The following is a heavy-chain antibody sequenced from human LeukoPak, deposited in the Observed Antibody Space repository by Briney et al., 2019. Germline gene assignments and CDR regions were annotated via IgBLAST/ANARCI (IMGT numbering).Heavy chain of an antibody. CDR3: ARGREMATIPDAFDI. CDR2: IYTSGST. D-gene: IGHD5-24*01. V-gene: IGHV4-4*07. J-gene: IGHJ3*02. CDR1: GGSISSYY. Sequence: PSETLSLTCTVSGGSISSYYWSWIRQPAGKGLEWIGRIYTSGSTNYNPSLKSRVTMSVDTSKNQFSLKLSSVTAADTAVYYCARGREMATIPDAFDIWGQGTMVTVSS.